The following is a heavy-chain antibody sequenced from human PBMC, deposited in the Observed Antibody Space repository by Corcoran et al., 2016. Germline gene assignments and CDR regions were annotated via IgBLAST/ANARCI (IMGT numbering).Heavy chain of an antibody. CDR1: GGTFSSYA. J-gene: IGHJ4*02. V-gene: IGHV1-69*01. Sequence: QVQLVQSGAEVKKTGSSVKVSCKASGGTFSSYAINWVRQAPGQGLEWMGGIIPIFGTANYAQNFQGRVTINEDESTSTAYMELSSLRSEDTAVYYCAGGKGAVRSISFDYWGQGTLVTVSS. D-gene: IGHD2-2*01. CDR2: IIPIFGTA. CDR3: AGGKGAVRSISFDY.